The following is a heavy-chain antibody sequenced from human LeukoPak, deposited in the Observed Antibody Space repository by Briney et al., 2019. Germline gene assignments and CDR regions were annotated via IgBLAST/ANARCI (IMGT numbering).Heavy chain of an antibody. D-gene: IGHD2-21*01. J-gene: IGHJ4*02. Sequence: SVKVSCKASGGTFSSYTISWMRQAPGQGLEWMGRIIPILGIANYAQKFQGRVTITADKSTSTAYMELSSLRSEDTAVYYCARQYCGGDCYSRAYYFDYWGQGTLVTVSS. CDR2: IIPILGIA. CDR3: ARQYCGGDCYSRAYYFDY. V-gene: IGHV1-69*02. CDR1: GGTFSSYT.